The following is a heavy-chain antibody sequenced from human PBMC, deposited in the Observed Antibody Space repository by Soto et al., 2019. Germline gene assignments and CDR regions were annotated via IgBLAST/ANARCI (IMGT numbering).Heavy chain of an antibody. CDR2: IIPILGIA. V-gene: IGHV1-69*02. CDR1: GGTFSSYT. D-gene: IGHD3-10*01. Sequence: ASVKVSCKASGGTFSSYTISWVRQAPGQGLEWMGRIIPILGIANYAQKFQGRVTMTRDTSTSTVYMELSSLRSEDTAVYYCARVWGGAFDIWGQGTMVTVS. J-gene: IGHJ3*02. CDR3: ARVWGGAFDI.